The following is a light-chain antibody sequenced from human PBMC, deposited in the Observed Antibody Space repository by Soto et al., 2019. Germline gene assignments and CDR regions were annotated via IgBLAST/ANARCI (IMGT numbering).Light chain of an antibody. Sequence: QSVLTQPPSASGTPGQGVTISCSGSISNIGSKTVNWYQQFPATAPQLLIYSDDQLPSWVPERFSGSKSGTSASLAISGLQDEDEADYYCASWDDSLXGYVFGTGTKVXV. V-gene: IGLV1-44*01. CDR3: ASWDDSLXGYV. J-gene: IGLJ1*01. CDR2: SDD. CDR1: ISNIGSKT.